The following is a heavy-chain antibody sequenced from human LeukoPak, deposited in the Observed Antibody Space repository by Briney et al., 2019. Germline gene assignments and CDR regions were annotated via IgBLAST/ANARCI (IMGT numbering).Heavy chain of an antibody. CDR1: SGSTNSYY. J-gene: IGHJ4*02. CDR2: IYTTGAT. D-gene: IGHD2-2*02. CDR3: GRQGYTASHYFFDY. Sequence: PSETLSLTCTVSSGSTNSYYWGWVRQPPGKGLERIGRIYTTGATQYNPSLKSRVTMSVDTSTNQFSLNLRSMTAADTAVYYCGRQGYTASHYFFDYWSQGSIAAVS. V-gene: IGHV4-4*07.